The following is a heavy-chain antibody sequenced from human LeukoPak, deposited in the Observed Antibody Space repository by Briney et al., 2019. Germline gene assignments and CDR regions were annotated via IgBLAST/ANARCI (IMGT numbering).Heavy chain of an antibody. D-gene: IGHD3-9*01. CDR1: GFTFNKYA. CDR2: ISSDGSDK. V-gene: IGHV3-30*15. CDR3: ARDSYDVLTGQTYYYYYYMDV. J-gene: IGHJ6*03. Sequence: GRSLRLSCAASGFTFNKYAMYWVRQAPGMGLEWVAVISSDGSDKYYADSVKGRFTISRDNSKNTLYLQMSSLRAEDTAVYFCARDSYDVLTGQTYYYYYYMDVWGKGTTVTVSS.